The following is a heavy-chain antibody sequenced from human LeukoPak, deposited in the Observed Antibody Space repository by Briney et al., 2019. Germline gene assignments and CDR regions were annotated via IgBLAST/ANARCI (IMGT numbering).Heavy chain of an antibody. CDR3: ARDPLLVGYFDY. D-gene: IGHD6-13*01. Sequence: SETLSLTCTVSGGSISSYYWSWIRQPPGKGLEWIGYIYYSGSTNYNPSLKSRVTISVDTSKNQFSLKLSSVTAADTAVYYCARDPLLVGYFDYWGQGTLVTVSS. CDR2: IYYSGST. V-gene: IGHV4-59*01. CDR1: GGSISSYY. J-gene: IGHJ4*02.